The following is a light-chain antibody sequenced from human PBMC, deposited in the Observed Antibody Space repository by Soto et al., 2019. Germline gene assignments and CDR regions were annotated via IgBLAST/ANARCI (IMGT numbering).Light chain of an antibody. J-gene: IGKJ4*01. Sequence: EVVMTQSPATLSVSPGERATLSCRAGQSVSSNLAWYQWKPGQAPRLLIYGASSRATGIPARFSGSGSGTEFTLTISSLQSEDFAVYYCQQYNELLTFGGGTRVEIK. V-gene: IGKV3-15*01. CDR3: QQYNELLT. CDR1: QSVSSN. CDR2: GAS.